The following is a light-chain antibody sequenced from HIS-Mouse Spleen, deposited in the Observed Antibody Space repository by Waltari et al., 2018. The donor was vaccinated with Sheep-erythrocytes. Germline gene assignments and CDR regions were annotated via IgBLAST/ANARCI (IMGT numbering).Light chain of an antibody. CDR3: CSYAGSSTFVV. V-gene: IGLV2-23*02. Sequence: QSALTQPASVSGSPGQSITISCTGTSRDVGGYTLLSWYQQHPGKAPKLMIYEDSKRPSGVSNRFSGSKSGNTASLTISGLQAEDEADYYCCSYAGSSTFVVFGGGTKLTVL. CDR2: EDS. J-gene: IGLJ2*01. CDR1: SRDVGGYTL.